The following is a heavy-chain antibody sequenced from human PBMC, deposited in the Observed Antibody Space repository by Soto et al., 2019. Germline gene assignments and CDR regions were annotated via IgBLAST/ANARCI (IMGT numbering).Heavy chain of an antibody. D-gene: IGHD6-19*01. V-gene: IGHV3-30-3*01. Sequence: GGSLRLSCAASGFTFSSYAMHWVRQAPGKGLEWVAVISYDGSNKYYADSVKGRFTISRDNSKNTLYLQMNSLRAEDTAVYYCARDRYSSGWISLDYWGQGTLVTSPQ. CDR2: ISYDGSNK. CDR3: ARDRYSSGWISLDY. CDR1: GFTFSSYA. J-gene: IGHJ4*02.